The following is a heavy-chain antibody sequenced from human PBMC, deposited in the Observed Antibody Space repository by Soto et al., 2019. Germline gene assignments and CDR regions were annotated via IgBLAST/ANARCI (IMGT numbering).Heavy chain of an antibody. Sequence: GESLKLSCKGSGYSFTSYWISWVRQMPGKGLEWMGRIDPSDSYTNYSPSFQGHVTISADKSISTAYLQWSSLKASDTAMYYCASTHCRSTSCYYYYGMDVWGQGTTVTVSS. CDR2: IDPSDSYT. CDR1: GYSFTSYW. J-gene: IGHJ6*02. CDR3: ASTHCRSTSCYYYYGMDV. D-gene: IGHD2-2*01. V-gene: IGHV5-10-1*01.